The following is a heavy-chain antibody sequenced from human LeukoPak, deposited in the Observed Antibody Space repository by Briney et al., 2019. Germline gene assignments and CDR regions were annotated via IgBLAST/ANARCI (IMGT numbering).Heavy chain of an antibody. CDR2: IIPIFGTA. D-gene: IGHD3-22*01. J-gene: IGHJ4*02. CDR3: ARAAYYYDSSGYYFDY. CDR1: GGTFSSYA. V-gene: IGHV1-69*05. Sequence: SVKVSCKASGGTFSSYAISWVRQAPGQGLERMGRIIPIFGTANYAQKFTGRVTITTDESTSTAYMELSSLRSEDTAVYYCARAAYYYDSSGYYFDYWGQGTLVTVSS.